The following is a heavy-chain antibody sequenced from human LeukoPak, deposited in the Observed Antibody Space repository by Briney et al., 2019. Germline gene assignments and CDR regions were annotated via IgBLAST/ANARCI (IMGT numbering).Heavy chain of an antibody. V-gene: IGHV3-23*01. CDR1: GFTFSSYA. CDR2: ISGSGGST. D-gene: IGHD3-10*01. J-gene: IGHJ4*02. CDR3: AKGRTGSGSYWDY. Sequence: PGGSLRLSCAASGFTFSSYAMSWVRQAPGKGLEWVSAISGSGGSTYYADSVKGRFTISRDNSKNTLYLQTNSLRAEDTAVYYCAKGRTGSGSYWDYWGQGTLVTVSS.